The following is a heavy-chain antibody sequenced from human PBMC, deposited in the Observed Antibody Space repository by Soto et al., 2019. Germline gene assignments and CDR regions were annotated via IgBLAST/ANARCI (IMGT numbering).Heavy chain of an antibody. D-gene: IGHD2-21*02. CDR3: ASVTSTGYLDS. Sequence: PGGSLRLSCAASGFSFSSHWMTWVRQAPGKGPEWVAYIKQDGSEKYYVDSVMGRFTMSRDNTQSSLSLQMNTLRVEDTAVYYCASVTSTGYLDSWGQGTLVT. CDR1: GFSFSSHW. CDR2: IKQDGSEK. V-gene: IGHV3-7*05. J-gene: IGHJ4*02.